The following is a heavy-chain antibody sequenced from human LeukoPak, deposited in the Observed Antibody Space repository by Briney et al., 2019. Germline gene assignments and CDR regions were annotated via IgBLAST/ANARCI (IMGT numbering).Heavy chain of an antibody. CDR1: GGSISSYY. D-gene: IGHD4-17*01. CDR3: ARYLDYGDLYYCDY. J-gene: IGHJ4*02. CDR2: IYYSGST. Sequence: SETLSLTCTVSGGSISSYYWSWIRQPPGKGLEWIGYIYYSGSTNYNPSLKSRVTISVDTSKNQFSLKLSSVTAADTAVYYCARYLDYGDLYYCDYWGQGTLVTVSS. V-gene: IGHV4-59*01.